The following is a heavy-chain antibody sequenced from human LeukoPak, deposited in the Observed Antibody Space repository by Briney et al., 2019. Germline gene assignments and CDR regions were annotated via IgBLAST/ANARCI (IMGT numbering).Heavy chain of an antibody. V-gene: IGHV1-18*01. Sequence: ASVKVSCKASGYTFTTSYINWVRQAPGQGLEWMGGVSAYNGKTSYAQRFQGRVTMTTDSSTSTAYMDLASLRSDDTAVYYCARGGTFYPSIDYWGQGTLVTVSS. J-gene: IGHJ4*02. CDR3: ARGGTFYPSIDY. CDR1: GYTFTTSY. CDR2: VSAYNGKT. D-gene: IGHD1-26*01.